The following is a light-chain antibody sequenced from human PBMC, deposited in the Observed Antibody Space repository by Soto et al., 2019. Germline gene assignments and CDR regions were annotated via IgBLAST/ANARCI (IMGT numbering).Light chain of an antibody. CDR1: QSVSSY. Sequence: EIVLTQSPATLSLSPGERATLSCRASQSVSSYLAWYQQKPGQAPRLLIYDASNTATGLPARFSGSGSGTDFTLTISSLEPEDFAVYYCQQRSNWPRTFGQGTKVDNK. J-gene: IGKJ1*01. CDR3: QQRSNWPRT. CDR2: DAS. V-gene: IGKV3-11*01.